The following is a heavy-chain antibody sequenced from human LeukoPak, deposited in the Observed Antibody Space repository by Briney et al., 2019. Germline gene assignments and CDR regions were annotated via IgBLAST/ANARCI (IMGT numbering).Heavy chain of an antibody. CDR3: ARDRRQYSSSFYYYGMDV. V-gene: IGHV3-53*04. CDR1: GFTVSSNY. J-gene: IGHJ6*02. D-gene: IGHD6-6*01. CDR2: IYSGGST. Sequence: GGSLRLSCAASGFTVSSNYMSWVRQAPGKGLEWVSVIYSGGSTYYADSVKGRFTISRHNPKNTLYLQMNSLRAEDTAVYYCARDRRQYSSSFYYYGMDVWGQGTTVTVSS.